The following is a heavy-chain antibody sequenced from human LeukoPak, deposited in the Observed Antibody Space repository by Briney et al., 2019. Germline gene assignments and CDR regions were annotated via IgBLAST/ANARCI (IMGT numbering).Heavy chain of an antibody. D-gene: IGHD1-14*01. CDR1: GGSISSYY. V-gene: IGHV4-59*01. CDR3: ARVLTGGTDY. Sequence: SETLSLTCTVSGGSISSYYWSWIRQPPGKGLEWIGYIYYSGSTNYNPSLKSRVTISVDTSKNRFSLKLSSVTAADTAVYYCARVLTGGTDYWGQGTLVTVSS. CDR2: IYYSGST. J-gene: IGHJ4*02.